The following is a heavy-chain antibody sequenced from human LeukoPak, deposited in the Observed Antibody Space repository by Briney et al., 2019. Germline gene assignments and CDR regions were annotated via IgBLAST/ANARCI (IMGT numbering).Heavy chain of an antibody. Sequence: SETLSLTCTVSAGSISSSNYYWGWIRQPPGKGLEWIGSIYYSGSTYYNPSLKSRVTISVDTSKNQFSLKLSSVTAADTAVYYCAREGDIVVVPAASMDVWGKGTTVTVSS. CDR1: AGSISSSNYY. V-gene: IGHV4-39*07. D-gene: IGHD2-2*01. CDR2: IYYSGST. J-gene: IGHJ6*03. CDR3: AREGDIVVVPAASMDV.